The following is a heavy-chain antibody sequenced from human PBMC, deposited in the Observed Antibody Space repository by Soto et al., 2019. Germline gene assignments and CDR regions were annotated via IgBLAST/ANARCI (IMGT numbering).Heavy chain of an antibody. D-gene: IGHD3-16*01. CDR1: GFTVSSNY. Sequence: VQLVESGGGLVQPGGSLRLSCAASGFTVSSNYMSWVRQAPGKGLEWVSVIYSGGSTYYADSVKGRFTISRDNSKNTLYLQMNSLRAEDTAVYYCARENYDYIWGSRNFDYWGQGTLVTVSS. CDR3: ARENYDYIWGSRNFDY. V-gene: IGHV3-66*01. J-gene: IGHJ4*02. CDR2: IYSGGST.